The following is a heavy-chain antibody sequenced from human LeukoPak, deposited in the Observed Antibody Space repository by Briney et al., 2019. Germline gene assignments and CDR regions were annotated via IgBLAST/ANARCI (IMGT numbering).Heavy chain of an antibody. V-gene: IGHV4-34*01. CDR1: GGSFSGYY. D-gene: IGHD1-26*01. J-gene: IGHJ4*02. Sequence: SETLSLTCAVYGGSFSGYYWSWIRQPPGKGLEWIGEINHSGSTNYNPSLKSRVTISVDTSKNQFSLKLSSVAAADTAVYYCAPLWASSSSWGQGTLVTVSS. CDR3: APLWASSSS. CDR2: INHSGST.